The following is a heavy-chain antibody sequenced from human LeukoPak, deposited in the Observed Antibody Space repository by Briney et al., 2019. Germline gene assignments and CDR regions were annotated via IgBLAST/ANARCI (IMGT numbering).Heavy chain of an antibody. Sequence: GGSLRLSCAASASTFSNYNMNWVRQAPGKGLEWVSGISGSGGSRFYTDSVKGRFTISRGNSKNTLYLQMNSLRAEDTAVYYCAKLREWELPDLFDYWGQGTLVTVSS. D-gene: IGHD1-26*01. J-gene: IGHJ4*02. CDR3: AKLREWELPDLFDY. CDR1: ASTFSNYN. CDR2: ISGSGGSR. V-gene: IGHV3-23*01.